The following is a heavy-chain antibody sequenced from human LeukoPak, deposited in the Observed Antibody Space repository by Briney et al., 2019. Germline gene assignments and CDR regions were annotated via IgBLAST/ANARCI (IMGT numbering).Heavy chain of an antibody. J-gene: IGHJ3*02. CDR3: ARDPPARDSSSWYLRAFDI. D-gene: IGHD6-13*01. CDR2: IYSTGST. V-gene: IGHV4-61*02. Sequence: SSETLSLTCTVSGGSISSGGHYWSWIRQPAGKGLEYLGRIYSTGSTNYNPSLRSRVTISVDTSKNHFSLKLSSVTAADTAVYYCARDPPARDSSSWYLRAFDIWGQGTMVTVSS. CDR1: GGSISSGGHY.